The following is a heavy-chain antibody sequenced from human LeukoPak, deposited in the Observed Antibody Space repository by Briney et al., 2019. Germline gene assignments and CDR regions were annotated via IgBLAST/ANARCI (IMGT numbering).Heavy chain of an antibody. V-gene: IGHV1-69*13. J-gene: IGHJ5*02. CDR1: GYTFTGYY. D-gene: IGHD2-2*01. CDR2: IIPIFGTT. Sequence: PLASVKVSCKASGYTFTGYYMHWVRQAPGQGLEWMGGIIPIFGTTSYVQKFQGRVTINADESTSTAYMGLSSLRSEDTAVYYCARVVTPKYCSSTSCYWKGWFDPWGQGTLVTVSS. CDR3: ARVVTPKYCSSTSCYWKGWFDP.